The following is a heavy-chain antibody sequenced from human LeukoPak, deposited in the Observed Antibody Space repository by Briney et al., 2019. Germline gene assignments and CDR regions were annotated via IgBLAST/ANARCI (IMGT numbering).Heavy chain of an antibody. CDR2: FDPEDGET. Sequence: ASLTVSCKVSGYTLTELSMHWVRQAPGKGLEWMGGFDPEDGETIYAQKFQGRVTMTEDTSTDTAYMELSSLRSEDTAVYYCATNSRQGITMIFFYWGQGTLVTVSS. D-gene: IGHD3-22*01. CDR3: ATNSRQGITMIFFY. J-gene: IGHJ4*02. CDR1: GYTLTELS. V-gene: IGHV1-24*01.